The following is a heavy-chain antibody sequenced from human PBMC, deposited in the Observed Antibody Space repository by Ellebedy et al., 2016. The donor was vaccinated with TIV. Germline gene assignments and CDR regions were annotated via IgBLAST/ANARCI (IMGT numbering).Heavy chain of an antibody. CDR3: ARQGWNSFRFNYYYYGMDV. D-gene: IGHD1-7*01. J-gene: IGHJ6*02. Sequence: MPSETLSLTCTVSGGSISSGDYYWSWIRTPPGKGLEWIGEINHSGRTNYNPSLQSRVTISVDPSKNKFSMKLSSVTAADTAVFYCARQGWNSFRFNYYYYGMDVWGQGTTFTVSS. CDR1: GGSISSGDYY. CDR2: INHSGRT. V-gene: IGHV4-39*01.